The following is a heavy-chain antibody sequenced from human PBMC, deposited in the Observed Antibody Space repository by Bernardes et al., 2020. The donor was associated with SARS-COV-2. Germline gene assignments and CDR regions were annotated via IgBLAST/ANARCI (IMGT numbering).Heavy chain of an antibody. Sequence: ASVKVSCKVSGYTLTALSMHWVRQAPGQGLEWMGGFDPADGETIYAQKFQGRVTMTEDTSTDTAYMELSSLRSEDTAVYYCATDQRYYDILTGRTYYYGMDVWGQGTTVTGSS. CDR1: GYTLTALS. CDR3: ATDQRYYDILTGRTYYYGMDV. CDR2: FDPADGET. D-gene: IGHD3-9*01. J-gene: IGHJ6*02. V-gene: IGHV1-24*01.